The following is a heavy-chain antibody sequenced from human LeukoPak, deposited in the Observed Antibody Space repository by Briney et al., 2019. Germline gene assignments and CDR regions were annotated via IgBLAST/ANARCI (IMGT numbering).Heavy chain of an antibody. CDR3: AKLSGKLELTVFDS. D-gene: IGHD1-7*01. V-gene: IGHV3-23*01. CDR1: GFPFSSYS. J-gene: IGHJ4*02. CDR2: ISGRGGNT. Sequence: QPGGSLRLSCAASGFPFSSYSVSWVRQAPGKGLEWVSVISGRGGNTFYADSVTGRFTISRDNYQNTVYLQMNSLRAEDTAIYFCAKLSGKLELTVFDSWGQGILVTVSS.